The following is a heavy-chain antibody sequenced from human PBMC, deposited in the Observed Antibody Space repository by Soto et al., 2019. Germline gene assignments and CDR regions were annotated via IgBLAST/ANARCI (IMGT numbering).Heavy chain of an antibody. J-gene: IGHJ6*03. D-gene: IGHD2-15*01. CDR2: IIPILGIA. CDR3: ARGGRGGHYYYYMDV. Sequence: ASVKVSCKASGGTFSSYTISWVRQAPGQGLEWMGRIIPILGIANYAQKFQGRVTITADKSTSTAYMELSSLRSEDTAVYYCARGGRGGHYYYYMDVWGKGTTVTVSS. CDR1: GGTFSSYT. V-gene: IGHV1-69*02.